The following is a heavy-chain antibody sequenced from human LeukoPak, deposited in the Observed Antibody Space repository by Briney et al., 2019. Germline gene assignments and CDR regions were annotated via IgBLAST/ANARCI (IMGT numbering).Heavy chain of an antibody. V-gene: IGHV4-59*08. CDR2: IYYSGST. D-gene: IGHD3-22*01. Sequence: PSETLSLTCTVSGGSISSYYWSWIRQPPGKGLEWIGYIYYSGSTNYNPSLKSRVTISVDTSKNQFSLKLSSVTAADTAVYYCARGYYYDSSGYSPFQHWGQGTLVTVSS. CDR1: GGSISSYY. J-gene: IGHJ1*01. CDR3: ARGYYYDSSGYSPFQH.